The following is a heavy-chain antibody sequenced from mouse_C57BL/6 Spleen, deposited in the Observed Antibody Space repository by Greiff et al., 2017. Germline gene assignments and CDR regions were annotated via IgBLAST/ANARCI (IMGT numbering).Heavy chain of an antibody. Sequence: QVQLKESGAELVKPGASVKISCKASGYAFSSYWMNWVKQRPGKGLEWIGQIYPGDGDTNYNGKFKGKATLTADKSSSTAYMQLSSLTSEDSAVYFCASPYDYDGDYYARDYWGQGTSVTVSS. D-gene: IGHD2-4*01. CDR1: GYAFSSYW. J-gene: IGHJ4*01. CDR3: ASPYDYDGDYYARDY. CDR2: IYPGDGDT. V-gene: IGHV1-80*01.